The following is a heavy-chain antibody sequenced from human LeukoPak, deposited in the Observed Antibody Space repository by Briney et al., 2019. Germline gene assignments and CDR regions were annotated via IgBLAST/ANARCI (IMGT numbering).Heavy chain of an antibody. D-gene: IGHD1-14*01. J-gene: IGHJ3*02. Sequence: ASVKVSCRASGYTFTGYYMSWVRQAPGQGLEWMGWINPDSGGTHYAQNFQGWVTMTRDTSISTAYMELSRLRSDDTAVYYCARGTLTAPRSAIDIWGQGTMVTVSS. V-gene: IGHV1-2*04. CDR1: GYTFTGYY. CDR3: ARGTLTAPRSAIDI. CDR2: INPDSGGT.